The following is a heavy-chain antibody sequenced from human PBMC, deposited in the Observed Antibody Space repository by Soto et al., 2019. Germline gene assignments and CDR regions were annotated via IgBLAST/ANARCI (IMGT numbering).Heavy chain of an antibody. CDR3: ARDGREASGMDV. CDR1: GGSIISHY. V-gene: IGHV4-59*11. Sequence: SETLSLTCTVSGGSIISHYWSWVRQAPGKGLEWIGHIYYRGSTTYNPSLRSRSTISVDTSNNQFSLKLNSVTTADTAVYYCARDGREASGMDVWGQGTKVTVSS. CDR2: IYYRGST. J-gene: IGHJ6*02. D-gene: IGHD1-26*01.